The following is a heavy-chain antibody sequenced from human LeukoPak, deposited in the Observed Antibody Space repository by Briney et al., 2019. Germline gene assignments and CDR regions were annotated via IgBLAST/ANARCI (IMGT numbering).Heavy chain of an antibody. J-gene: IGHJ4*02. CDR2: ISGSGGST. CDR1: GFTFSSYA. D-gene: IGHD3-22*01. V-gene: IGHV3-23*01. CDR3: AKEGSHYYDSSGYYYDY. Sequence: GGSLRLSRAASGFTFSSYAMSWVRQAPGKGLEWVSAISGSGGSTYYADSVKGRFTISRDNSKNTLYLQMNSLRAEDTAVYYCAKEGSHYYDSSGYYYDYWGQGTLVTVSS.